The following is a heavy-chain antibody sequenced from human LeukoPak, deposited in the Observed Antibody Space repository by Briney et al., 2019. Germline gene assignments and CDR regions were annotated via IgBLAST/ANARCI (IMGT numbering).Heavy chain of an antibody. V-gene: IGHV4-34*01. CDR2: INHSGST. Sequence: SETLSLTCAVYGGSFSGYYWSWIRQPPGKGLEWIGVINHSGSTNYNPSLKSRVTISVDTSKNQFSLKLSSVTAADTAVYYCARHPTYCSSTSCYPFDYWGQGTLVTVSS. CDR3: ARHPTYCSSTSCYPFDY. D-gene: IGHD2-2*01. J-gene: IGHJ4*02. CDR1: GGSFSGYY.